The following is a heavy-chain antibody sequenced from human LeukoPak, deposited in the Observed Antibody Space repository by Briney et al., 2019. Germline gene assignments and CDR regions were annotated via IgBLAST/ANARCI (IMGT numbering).Heavy chain of an antibody. CDR3: ARDHGGSSAYWYFDL. J-gene: IGHJ2*01. Sequence: GGSLRLSCAASGFTFSSYEMNWVRQAPGKGLEWISFIGNSGNTIYYAYSVRGRFTISRDNAKNSLYLPMNRLRAEDTAVYSCARDHGGSSAYWYFDLWGRGTLVSVSS. CDR2: IGNSGNTI. CDR1: GFTFSSYE. D-gene: IGHD6-6*01. V-gene: IGHV3-48*03.